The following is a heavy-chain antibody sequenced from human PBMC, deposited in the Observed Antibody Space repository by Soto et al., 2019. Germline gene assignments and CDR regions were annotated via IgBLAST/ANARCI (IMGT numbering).Heavy chain of an antibody. J-gene: IGHJ4*02. Sequence: EVQLVESGGGLVQPGGSLRLSCAGSGFTFSNYWMHWVRQAPGKGLEWVSRIAHDGPTDYEDSVMGRFTISRDNAENTLYLQMNSLSPEDTAVYYCVRDSHGDYWGQGTRVTVSS. V-gene: IGHV3-74*01. CDR1: GFTFSNYW. CDR3: VRDSHGDY. CDR2: IAHDGPT.